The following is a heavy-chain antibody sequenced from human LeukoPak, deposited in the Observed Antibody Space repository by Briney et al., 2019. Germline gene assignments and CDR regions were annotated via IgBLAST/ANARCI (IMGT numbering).Heavy chain of an antibody. CDR3: ARDRTGTSYWYFDL. D-gene: IGHD1-1*01. CDR2: IIPIFGTA. Sequence: ASVKVSCKASGGTFSSYANSWVRQAPGQGLEWMGGIIPIFGTANYAQKFQGRVTITADKSTSTAYMELSSLRSEDTAVYYCARDRTGTSYWYFDLWGRGTLVTVSS. J-gene: IGHJ2*01. CDR1: GGTFSSYA. V-gene: IGHV1-69*06.